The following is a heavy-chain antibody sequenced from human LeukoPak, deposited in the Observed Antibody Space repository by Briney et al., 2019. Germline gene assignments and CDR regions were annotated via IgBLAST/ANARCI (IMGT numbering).Heavy chain of an antibody. V-gene: IGHV4-34*01. J-gene: IGHJ4*02. CDR3: ARGQWFRAF. Sequence: PSETLSLTCAVYGGSFSGYYWTWIRQPPGKGLEWIGEIHYSGSATYKPSLKSRVTISVDTSKNQFSLKMNSVTAADTAVYYCARGQWFRAFWSRGTPVTVSS. CDR2: IHYSGSA. CDR1: GGSFSGYY. D-gene: IGHD3-10*01.